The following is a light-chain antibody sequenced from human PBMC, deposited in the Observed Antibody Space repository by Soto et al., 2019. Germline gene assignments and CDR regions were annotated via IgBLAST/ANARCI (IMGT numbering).Light chain of an antibody. Sequence: QSVLAQPASVSGSPGQSITISCTGTSSDFGSYNLVSWYQQHPGKVPKLIIYQGGQRPSGVSSRFSGSKSGNTASLTISGLQAEDEAEYFCSSYAGSSTLFVFGTGTKVTVL. V-gene: IGLV2-23*01. CDR1: SSDFGSYNL. CDR3: SSYAGSSTLFV. CDR2: QGG. J-gene: IGLJ1*01.